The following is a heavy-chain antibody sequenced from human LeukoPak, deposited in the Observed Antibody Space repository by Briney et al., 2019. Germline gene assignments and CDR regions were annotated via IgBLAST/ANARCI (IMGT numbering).Heavy chain of an antibody. D-gene: IGHD2-15*01. J-gene: IGHJ5*02. CDR2: ISYSGSA. CDR1: CASVSRSRNK. V-gene: IGHV4-61*01. CDR3: ATEAECSGGSCYSYGWFDP. Sequence: KPSQSLSLTCTVSCASVSRSRNKWSWIRQPPGKGLDSNGDISYSGSASYKRCLRGRVILSVERSPNQFSVMLGSVTAADTAGYYFATEAECSGGSCYSYGWFDPWGQGTQVIGSS.